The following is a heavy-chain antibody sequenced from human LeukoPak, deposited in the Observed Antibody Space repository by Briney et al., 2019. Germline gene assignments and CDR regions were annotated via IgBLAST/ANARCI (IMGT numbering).Heavy chain of an antibody. CDR2: INPNSGAA. Sequence: ASVKVSCKTSGYTFTGYFMHWVRQAPGQGPEWMGWINPNSGAATYAQKFQGWVTMTRDTSISTAYMELSRLRSDDTAVYYCARGLRYFDWPISHYYGMDVWGQGTTVTVSS. CDR3: ARGLRYFDWPISHYYGMDV. J-gene: IGHJ6*02. D-gene: IGHD3-9*01. CDR1: GYTFTGYF. V-gene: IGHV1-2*04.